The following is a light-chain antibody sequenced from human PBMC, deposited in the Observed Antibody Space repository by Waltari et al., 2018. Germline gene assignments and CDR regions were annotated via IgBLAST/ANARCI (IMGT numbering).Light chain of an antibody. Sequence: DIQMTQSPSPLSASVGDRVTIPCRASLGISSDVAWYQQKPGKAPKPLIHYASILQSGVPPRFSGSGSGTDFTLIISSLQPEDFATYYCQQHDTKPLTFGGGTKVELK. CDR1: LGISSD. CDR2: YAS. J-gene: IGKJ4*02. V-gene: IGKV1-16*01. CDR3: QQHDTKPLT.